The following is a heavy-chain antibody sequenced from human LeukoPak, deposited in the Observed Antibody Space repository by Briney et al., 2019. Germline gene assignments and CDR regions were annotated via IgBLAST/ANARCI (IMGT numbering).Heavy chain of an antibody. D-gene: IGHD3-10*01. CDR2: IYYSGST. J-gene: IGHJ4*02. Sequence: SETLSLTCTVSRGSLSRGDYYWSWIRHHPGKGLEWIGYIYYSGSTYYNPSLKSRGTISLETSKNQFSLKLSSVTAADAAVYYCARDQEDSGTDYWGQGTLVTVSS. CDR3: ARDQEDSGTDY. V-gene: IGHV4-31*03. CDR1: RGSLSRGDYY.